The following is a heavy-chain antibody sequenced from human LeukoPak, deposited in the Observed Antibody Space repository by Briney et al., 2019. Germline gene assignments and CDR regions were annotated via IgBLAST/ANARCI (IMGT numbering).Heavy chain of an antibody. CDR1: GFTFYA. V-gene: IGHV3-30*14. Sequence: PGRSLRLSCAASGFTFYAMHWVRQAPGKGLEWVAVISYDGSNKYYADSVKGRFTISRDNSKNTLYLQMNSLRAEDTAVYYCARGRGYSYLPYYFDYWGQGTLVTVSS. CDR3: ARGRGYSYLPYYFDY. D-gene: IGHD5-18*01. J-gene: IGHJ4*02. CDR2: ISYDGSNK.